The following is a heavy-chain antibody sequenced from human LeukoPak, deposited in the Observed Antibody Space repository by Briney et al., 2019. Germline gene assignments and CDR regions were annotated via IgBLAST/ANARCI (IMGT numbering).Heavy chain of an antibody. CDR1: GGSISSYY. Sequence: SETLSLTCTVSGGSISSYYWSWIRQPPGQGLEWIGYIYYSGSTNYNPSLKSRVTISVDTSKNQFSLKLSSVTAADTAVYYCARRPYCGGDCHWFDPWGQGTLVTVSS. J-gene: IGHJ5*02. D-gene: IGHD2-21*01. CDR3: ARRPYCGGDCHWFDP. V-gene: IGHV4-59*08. CDR2: IYYSGST.